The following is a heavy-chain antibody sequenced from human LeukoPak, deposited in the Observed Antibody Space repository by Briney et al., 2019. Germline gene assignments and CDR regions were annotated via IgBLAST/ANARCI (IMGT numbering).Heavy chain of an antibody. CDR1: GYTFTSYG. CDR2: ISAYNGNK. J-gene: IGHJ4*02. CDR3: ARAGYSSSWYNYYDSSGYYEGFDY. D-gene: IGHD3-22*01. V-gene: IGHV1-18*01. Sequence: ASVKVSCKASGYTFTSYGISWVRQAPGQGLEWMGWISAYNGNKNYAQKLQGRVTMTTDTTTSTAYMELRSLRSDDTAVYYCARAGYSSSWYNYYDSSGYYEGFDYWGQGTLVTVSS.